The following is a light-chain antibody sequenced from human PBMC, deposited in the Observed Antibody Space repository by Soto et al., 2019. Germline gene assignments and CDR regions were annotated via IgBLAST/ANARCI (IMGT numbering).Light chain of an antibody. J-gene: IGLJ1*01. V-gene: IGLV2-14*01. Sequence: QSVLTQPASVSWSPGQSITTSCTVTSSDVGGYNFVSWYQQHPGRAPKLLIYEVSRRPSGVSNRFSGSKSGDTASLTISGLQAEDEADYYCYSYRGYYTRVFGTGTKVTVL. CDR1: SSDVGGYNF. CDR3: YSYRGYYTRV. CDR2: EVS.